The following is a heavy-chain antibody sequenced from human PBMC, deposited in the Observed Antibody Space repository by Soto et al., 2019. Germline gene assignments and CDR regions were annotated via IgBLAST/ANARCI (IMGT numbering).Heavy chain of an antibody. D-gene: IGHD2-15*01. V-gene: IGHV3-15*07. J-gene: IGHJ4*02. CDR3: TTTVAATGGFEY. Sequence: GSLRLSCAASGFTFSNAWMNWVRQAPGKGLEWVGRIKSKAHGGTTDYAAPVKGRFTVSRDDSTNTLFLQMNSLKTEDTAVYYCTTTVAATGGFEYWGQGALVTVSS. CDR1: GFTFSNAW. CDR2: IKSKAHGGTT.